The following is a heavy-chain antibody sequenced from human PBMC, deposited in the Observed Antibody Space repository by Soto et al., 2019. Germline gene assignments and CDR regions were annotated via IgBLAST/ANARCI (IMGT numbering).Heavy chain of an antibody. J-gene: IGHJ4*02. CDR1: GGSISSYY. V-gene: IGHV4-59*01. D-gene: IGHD3-3*01. CDR3: ARDSTIFGVAQGNYLDY. CDR2: IYYSGST. Sequence: PSETLSLTCTVSGGSISSYYWSWIRQPPGKGLEWIGYIYYSGSTNYNPSLKSRVTISVDTSKNQFSLKLSSVTAADTAVYYCARDSTIFGVAQGNYLDYWDQGTLVTVSS.